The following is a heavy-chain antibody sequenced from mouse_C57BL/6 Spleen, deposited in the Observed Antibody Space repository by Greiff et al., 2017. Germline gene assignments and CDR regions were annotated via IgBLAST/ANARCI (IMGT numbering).Heavy chain of an antibody. CDR2: INPNNGGT. CDR3: ARRRAITTVVANWYFDV. D-gene: IGHD1-1*01. V-gene: IGHV1-18*01. Sequence: VQLKESGPELVKPGASVKIPCKASGYTFTDYNMDWVKQSHGKSLEWIGDINPNNGGTIYNQKFKGKATLTVDKSSSTAYMELRSLTSEDTAVYYCARRRAITTVVANWYFDVWGTGTTVTVSS. CDR1: GYTFTDYN. J-gene: IGHJ1*03.